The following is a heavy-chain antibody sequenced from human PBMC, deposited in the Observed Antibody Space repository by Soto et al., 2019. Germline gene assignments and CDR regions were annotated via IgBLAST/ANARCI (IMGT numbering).Heavy chain of an antibody. Sequence: PGGSLRLSCSASGFTFSSYAMHWVRQAPGKGLEYVSAISSNGGSTYYADSVKGRFTISRDNSKNTLYLQMSSLRAEDTAVYYCVKTTMIAVVISPFEYWGQGTLVTVSS. CDR2: ISSNGGST. J-gene: IGHJ4*02. D-gene: IGHD3-22*01. V-gene: IGHV3-64D*06. CDR1: GFTFSSYA. CDR3: VKTTMIAVVISPFEY.